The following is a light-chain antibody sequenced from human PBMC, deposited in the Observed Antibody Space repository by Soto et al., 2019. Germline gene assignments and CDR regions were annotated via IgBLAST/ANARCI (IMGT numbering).Light chain of an antibody. J-gene: IGKJ2*01. V-gene: IGKV1-39*01. Sequence: DIQMTPSPSSLSASVGDRVTITCRASQTFSNFLNWYQQKPGKAPKLLVHGASSLQSGVPSRFSGSGSGTDFTLTITSLQPEDSATYYCQQSYSTPYTFGQGTKLQIK. CDR1: QTFSNF. CDR2: GAS. CDR3: QQSYSTPYT.